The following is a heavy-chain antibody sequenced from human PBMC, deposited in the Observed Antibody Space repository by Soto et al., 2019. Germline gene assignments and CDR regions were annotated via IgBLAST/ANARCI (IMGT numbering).Heavy chain of an antibody. V-gene: IGHV1-69*01. Sequence: QVQLVQSGAEVKKPGSSVKVSCKASGGTFSSYAISWVRQAPGQGLEWMGGVIPIFGTANYAQKFQGRVTITADESTSTAYMELSSLRSEDTAVYYCARRARLKVRYCSGGSCSYYYYYYGMDVWGQGTTVTVSS. CDR3: ARRARLKVRYCSGGSCSYYYYYYGMDV. J-gene: IGHJ6*02. CDR2: VIPIFGTA. CDR1: GGTFSSYA. D-gene: IGHD2-15*01.